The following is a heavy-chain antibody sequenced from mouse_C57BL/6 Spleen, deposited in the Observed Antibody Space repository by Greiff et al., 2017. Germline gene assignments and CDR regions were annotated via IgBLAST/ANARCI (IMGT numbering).Heavy chain of an antibody. J-gene: IGHJ2*01. V-gene: IGHV1-52*01. CDR1: GYTFTSYW. CDR2: IDPSDSEP. D-gene: IGHD2-4*01. CDR3: ARKGYDYDGNYFDY. Sequence: QVQLQQSGAELVRPGSSVKLSCKASGYTFTSYWMHWVKQRPIQGLEWIGNIDPSDSEPHYNQKFKDKATLTVDKSSSTAYMQLSSLTSEDSAVYYCARKGYDYDGNYFDYWGQGTTLTVSS.